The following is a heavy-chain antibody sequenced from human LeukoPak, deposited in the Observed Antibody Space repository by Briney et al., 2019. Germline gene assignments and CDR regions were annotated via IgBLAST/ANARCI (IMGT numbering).Heavy chain of an antibody. V-gene: IGHV1-2*02. D-gene: IGHD6-13*01. J-gene: IGHJ5*02. CDR1: GYTFTSYY. CDR3: ARDFYSSSWYGRGWFDP. CDR2: INPNSGGT. Sequence: ASVKVSCKASGYTFTSYYMHWVRQAPGQGLEWMGWINPNSGGTNYAQKFQGRVTMTRDTSISTAYMELSRLRSDDTAVYYCARDFYSSSWYGRGWFDPWGQGTLVTVSS.